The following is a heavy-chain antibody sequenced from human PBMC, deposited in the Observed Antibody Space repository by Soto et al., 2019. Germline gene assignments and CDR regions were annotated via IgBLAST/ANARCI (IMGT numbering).Heavy chain of an antibody. CDR1: VCSISSYY. V-gene: IGHV4-4*07. CDR2: IYTSGST. CDR3: ARDAPYGSGREDAFDI. D-gene: IGHD3-10*01. Sequence: PSETLSRTCNVYVCSISSYYWSWIRKPAGKGLEWIGRIYTSGSTYYNPSLKSRVTISVDTSKNQSSLKLSSVTAADTAVYYCARDAPYGSGREDAFDIWGQGTMVTVSS. J-gene: IGHJ3*02.